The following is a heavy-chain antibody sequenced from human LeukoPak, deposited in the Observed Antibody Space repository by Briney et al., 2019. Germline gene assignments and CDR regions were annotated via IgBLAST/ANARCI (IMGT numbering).Heavy chain of an antibody. CDR3: ARGSGDNTPLPLDY. Sequence: SETLSLTCTVSGGSISNYCWSWIRQPPGKGLEWIGYIYYSGSTNYNPPLKSRVTISVDTSRNQFSLELNSVTAADTAVYYCARGSGDNTPLPLDYWGQGTLVTVSS. D-gene: IGHD1-26*01. CDR1: GGSISNYC. CDR2: IYYSGST. J-gene: IGHJ4*02. V-gene: IGHV4-59*01.